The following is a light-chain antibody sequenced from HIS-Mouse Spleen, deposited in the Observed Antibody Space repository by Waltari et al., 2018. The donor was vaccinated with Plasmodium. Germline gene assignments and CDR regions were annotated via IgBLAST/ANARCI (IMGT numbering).Light chain of an antibody. Sequence: EIVMTQSPATLSVSPGERATLSCRASQSVSSSCAGYQQKPGQPPLLLICCASTRATGIPARWSGSGSATEFTLTISSLQSEDVAVYYCQQYNNWPPYTFGEGTKVEIK. CDR2: CAS. J-gene: IGKJ2*01. CDR3: QQYNNWPPYT. CDR1: QSVSSS. V-gene: IGKV3-15*01.